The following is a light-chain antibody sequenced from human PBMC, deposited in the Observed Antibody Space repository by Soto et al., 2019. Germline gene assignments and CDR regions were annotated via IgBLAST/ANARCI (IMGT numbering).Light chain of an antibody. Sequence: QSALTQPASVSGSPGQSITISCTGTSSDVGNYKYVSWYQQHPGKAPKLLIYGNSNRPSGVPDRFSGSKSGTSASLAITGLQAEDEADYYCQSYDSSLSTSGVFGTGTKVTVL. CDR1: SSDVGNYKY. J-gene: IGLJ1*01. CDR2: GNS. V-gene: IGLV2-14*03. CDR3: QSYDSSLSTSGV.